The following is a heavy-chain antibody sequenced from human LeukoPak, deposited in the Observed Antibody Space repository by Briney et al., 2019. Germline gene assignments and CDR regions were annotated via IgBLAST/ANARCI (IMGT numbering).Heavy chain of an antibody. J-gene: IGHJ4*02. V-gene: IGHV1-2*02. CDR1: GYTFTGYY. D-gene: IGHD3-10*01. CDR3: ARGPYGSGSYPPDY. Sequence: ASVKVSCKASGYTFTGYYMHWVRQAPGQGLEWMGWINPNSGGTNYAQKFQGRVTVTRNTSISTAYMELSSLRSEDTAVYYCARGPYGSGSYPPDYWGQGTLVTVSS. CDR2: INPNSGGT.